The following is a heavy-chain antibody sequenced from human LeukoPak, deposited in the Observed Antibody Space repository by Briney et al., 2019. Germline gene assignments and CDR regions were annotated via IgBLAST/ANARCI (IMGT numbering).Heavy chain of an antibody. Sequence: SQTLSLTCTISGDSVSSNSAAWNWIRQSPSRGLEWLGRTYYRSKWYNDYAVSVKSRITINPDTSKNQFSLQLNSVTPEDTAVYYCTRACYYDRSGSLNWFDPWGQGTLVTVSS. CDR1: GDSVSSNSAA. V-gene: IGHV6-1*01. J-gene: IGHJ5*02. CDR2: TYYRSKWYN. CDR3: TRACYYDRSGSLNWFDP. D-gene: IGHD3-22*01.